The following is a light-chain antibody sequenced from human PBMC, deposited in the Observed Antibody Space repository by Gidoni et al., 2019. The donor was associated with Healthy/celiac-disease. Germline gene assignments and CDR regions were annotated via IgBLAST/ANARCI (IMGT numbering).Light chain of an antibody. Sequence: QSVLTQPPSASGTPGQRFTISCSGSSSNIGSNYVYWYQQLPGTAPKLLIYRNNQRPSGVPDRFSGSKSGTSASLAISGLRSEDEADYYCAAWDDSLSGHYVFGTGTKVTVL. CDR2: RNN. CDR1: SSNIGSNY. CDR3: AAWDDSLSGHYV. V-gene: IGLV1-47*01. J-gene: IGLJ1*01.